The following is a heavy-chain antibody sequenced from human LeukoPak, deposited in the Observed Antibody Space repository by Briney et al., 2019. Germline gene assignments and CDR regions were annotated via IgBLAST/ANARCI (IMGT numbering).Heavy chain of an antibody. J-gene: IGHJ4*02. CDR2: IYYSGST. Sequence: SETLSLTCTVSGGSISSCSYYWGWIRQPPGKGLEWIGSIYYSGSTYYNPSLKSRVTISVDTSKNQFSLKLSSVTAADTAVYYCAVTTVTISEWGQGTLVTVSS. CDR3: AVTTVTISE. V-gene: IGHV4-39*01. D-gene: IGHD4-17*01. CDR1: GGSISSCSYY.